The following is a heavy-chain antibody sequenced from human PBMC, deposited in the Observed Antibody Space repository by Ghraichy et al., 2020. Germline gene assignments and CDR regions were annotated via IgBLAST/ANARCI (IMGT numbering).Heavy chain of an antibody. V-gene: IGHV3-7*01. Sequence: GGSLRLSCAASGFTFSSSWMRWVRQAPGKGLEWVANIKQDESEKYYVDSVKGRFTISRDDGKNSLYLQMNNLRVEDTAVYFCARAAYSGGSCFSNWGQGTLVTISS. D-gene: IGHD2-15*01. CDR1: GFTFSSSW. CDR2: IKQDESEK. J-gene: IGHJ4*02. CDR3: ARAAYSGGSCFSN.